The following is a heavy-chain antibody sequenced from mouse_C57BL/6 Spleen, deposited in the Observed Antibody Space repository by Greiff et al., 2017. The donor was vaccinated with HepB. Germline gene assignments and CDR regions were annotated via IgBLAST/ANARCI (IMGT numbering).Heavy chain of an antibody. CDR1: GYAFSSYW. Sequence: QVHVKQSGAELVKPGASVKISCKASGYAFSSYWMNWVKQRPGKGLEWIGQIYPGDGDTNYNGKFKGKATLTADKSSSTAYMQLSSLTSEDSAVYFCAREEIKGYAMGCWGQGTSVTVSS. J-gene: IGHJ4*01. V-gene: IGHV1-80*01. CDR2: IYPGDGDT. CDR3: AREEIKGYAMGC.